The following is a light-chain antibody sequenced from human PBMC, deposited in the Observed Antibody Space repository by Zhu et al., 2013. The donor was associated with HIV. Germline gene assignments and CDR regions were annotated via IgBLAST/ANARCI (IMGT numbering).Light chain of an antibody. CDR3: QQRSNWLT. CDR2: DAS. CDR1: QSVTRN. J-gene: IGKJ4*01. Sequence: EIVMTQSPATLSVSPGDRATLSCRASQSVTRNLAWYQQKPGQAPRLLIYDASNRATGIPARFSGSGSGTDFTLTISSLEPEDFAVYYCQQRSNWLTFGGGTKVEIK. V-gene: IGKV3-11*01.